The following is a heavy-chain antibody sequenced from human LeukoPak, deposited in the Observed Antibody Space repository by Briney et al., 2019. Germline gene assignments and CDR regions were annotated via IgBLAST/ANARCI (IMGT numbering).Heavy chain of an antibody. CDR1: SGSFNDYC. CDR3: ARDNWGLFDY. J-gene: IGHJ4*02. Sequence: SETLSLTCAVYSGSFNDYCWIWLRQPPRRGLEWIGEIYSGGSANYDPSLKGRLAISVDPSKSQFSLKLSSVTAADTAVYYCARDNWGLFDYWGQGTLVTVSS. D-gene: IGHD7-27*01. CDR2: IYSGGSA. V-gene: IGHV4-34*01.